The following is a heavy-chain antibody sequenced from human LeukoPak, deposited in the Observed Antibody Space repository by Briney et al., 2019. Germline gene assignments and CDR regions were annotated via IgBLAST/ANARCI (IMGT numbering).Heavy chain of an antibody. Sequence: GGSLRLSCAASGFTFSNYWMHWVRHAPGKGLVWVSHINSDGRSTTCADSVKGRFTISKDNAKNTLYLQMNSLRDEDTAVYYCARDDVVAGSGAFDMWGQGTMVTVSS. V-gene: IGHV3-74*01. CDR2: INSDGRST. CDR1: GFTFSNYW. D-gene: IGHD6-19*01. J-gene: IGHJ3*02. CDR3: ARDDVVAGSGAFDM.